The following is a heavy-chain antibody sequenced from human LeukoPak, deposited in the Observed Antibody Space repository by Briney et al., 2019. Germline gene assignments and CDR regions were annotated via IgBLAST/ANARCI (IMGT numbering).Heavy chain of an antibody. CDR1: RGTVSSYA. V-gene: IGHV1-69*13. CDR2: IIPIFGTA. J-gene: IGHJ4*02. D-gene: IGHD3-10*01. Sequence: SVKLSCKAARGTVSSYAISWVRQAPGQGLEWLGGIIPIFGTANYAQKFQGRVTITADESTSTAYMELSSLRSEDTAVYYCARPRRIQGAQPFDYWGQGTLVTVSS. CDR3: ARPRRIQGAQPFDY.